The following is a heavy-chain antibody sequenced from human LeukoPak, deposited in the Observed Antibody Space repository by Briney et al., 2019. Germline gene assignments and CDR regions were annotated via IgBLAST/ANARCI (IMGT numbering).Heavy chain of an antibody. D-gene: IGHD3-22*01. Sequence: GGSLRLSCAASGFTFSSYAMHWVRQAPGKGLEWVAVISYDGSNKYYADSVKGRFTISRDNSKNTLYLQMNSLRAEDTAVYYCARSAAWYYYDRRVPLSPFDYWGQGTLVTVSS. CDR1: GFTFSSYA. CDR3: ARSAAWYYYDRRVPLSPFDY. J-gene: IGHJ4*02. V-gene: IGHV3-30-3*01. CDR2: ISYDGSNK.